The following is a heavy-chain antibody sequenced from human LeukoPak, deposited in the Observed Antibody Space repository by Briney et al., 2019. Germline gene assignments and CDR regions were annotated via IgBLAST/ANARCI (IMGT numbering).Heavy chain of an antibody. CDR3: AKDIEEWLVKGGGCFDY. J-gene: IGHJ4*02. CDR2: ISYDGSNK. Sequence: GGSLRLSCAASGFTASIYYMTWVRQAPGKGLEWVAVISYDGSNKYYADSVKGRFTISRDNSKNTLYLQMNSLRAEDTAVYYCAKDIEEWLVKGGGCFDYWGQGTLVTVSS. V-gene: IGHV3-30*18. CDR1: GFTASIYY. D-gene: IGHD6-19*01.